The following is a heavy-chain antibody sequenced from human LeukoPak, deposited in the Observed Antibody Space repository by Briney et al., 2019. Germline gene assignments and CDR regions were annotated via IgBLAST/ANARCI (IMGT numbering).Heavy chain of an antibody. J-gene: IGHJ6*02. Sequence: SETLSLTCAAYGGSFSGYYWSWIRQPPGKGLEWIGEINHSGSTNYNPSLKSRVTISVDTSKNQFSLKLSSVTAADTAVYYCARGLRYCSSTSCYTDRDYYYGMDVWGQGTTVTVSS. CDR1: GGSFSGYY. CDR2: INHSGST. D-gene: IGHD2-2*02. V-gene: IGHV4-34*01. CDR3: ARGLRYCSSTSCYTDRDYYYGMDV.